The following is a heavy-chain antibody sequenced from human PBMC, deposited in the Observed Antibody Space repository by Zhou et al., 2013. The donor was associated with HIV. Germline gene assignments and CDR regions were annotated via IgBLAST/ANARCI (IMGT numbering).Heavy chain of an antibody. CDR1: GYNFTTYG. D-gene: IGHD2-2*01. CDR3: ARDTCTSTSCYFDY. Sequence: QVQLVQSGAEVKTPGASVKVSCKTSGYNFTTYGISWVRQAPGQGLEWIGWISVFNGNTHYAQRVQDRVILTTDTSTSTAYMELRSLRSDDTAVYYCARDTCTSTSCYFDYWGQGTLVTVSS. J-gene: IGHJ4*02. V-gene: IGHV1-18*01. CDR2: ISVFNGNT.